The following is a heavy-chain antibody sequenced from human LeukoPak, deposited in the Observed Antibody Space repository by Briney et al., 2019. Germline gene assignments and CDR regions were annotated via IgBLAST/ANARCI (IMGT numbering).Heavy chain of an antibody. D-gene: IGHD5-12*01. CDR2: IYHSGTT. CDR1: GYSIRYSYF. J-gene: IGHJ4*02. Sequence: IPSETLSLTCTVSGYSIRYSYFWGWIRQPPGKGLEWIGSIYHSGTTYYNPSLKSRVTISVDTSKNQFSLKLTSVTAADTAVYYCARRWWLRGPDVLIPFDYWGQGTLVSVSS. V-gene: IGHV4-38-2*02. CDR3: ARRWWLRGPDVLIPFDY.